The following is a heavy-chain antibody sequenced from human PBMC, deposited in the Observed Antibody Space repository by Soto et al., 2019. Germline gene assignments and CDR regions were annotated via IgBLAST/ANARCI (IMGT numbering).Heavy chain of an antibody. V-gene: IGHV3-11*01. D-gene: IGHD2-15*01. Sequence: QVQLVESGGGLVKPGGSLRLSCAASGFTFSDYYMFWVRQAPGKGLEWISYISNGGATVYYADSVKGRFTISRDNGKNSMFLQMNSLTADDTAVYYCARCFLGGGEAFDIWGRGTTATGSS. CDR1: GFTFSDYY. J-gene: IGHJ3*02. CDR3: ARCFLGGGEAFDI. CDR2: ISNGGATV.